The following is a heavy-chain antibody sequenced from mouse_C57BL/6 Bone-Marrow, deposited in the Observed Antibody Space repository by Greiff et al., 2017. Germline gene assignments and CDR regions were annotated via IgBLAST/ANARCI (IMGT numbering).Heavy chain of an antibody. CDR3: ARRRGYAMDY. V-gene: IGHV5-16*01. CDR1: GFNFSDYY. J-gene: IGHJ4*01. Sequence: EVKLVESEGGLVQPGSSMTLSCTASGFNFSDYYMAWVRQVPEKGLEWVANINYDGSSPYYLDSLKSRFIISRDNAKNILYLQMSSLKSEDTATYYCARRRGYAMDYGGQGTSVTVSS. CDR2: INYDGSSP.